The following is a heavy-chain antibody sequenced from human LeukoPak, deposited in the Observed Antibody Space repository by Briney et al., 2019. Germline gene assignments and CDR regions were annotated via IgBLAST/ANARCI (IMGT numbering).Heavy chain of an antibody. D-gene: IGHD6-13*01. CDR3: ASQGSSWFYFDY. CDR2: ISSSGSTI. CDR1: GFTFSSYE. V-gene: IGHV3-48*03. J-gene: IGHJ4*02. Sequence: PGGSLRLSCAASGFTFSSYEMNWVRQAPGKGLEWVSYISSSGSTIYYADSVKGRFTISRDNAKNSLYLQMNSLRAEDTAVYYCASQGSSWFYFDYWGQGTLVTVSS.